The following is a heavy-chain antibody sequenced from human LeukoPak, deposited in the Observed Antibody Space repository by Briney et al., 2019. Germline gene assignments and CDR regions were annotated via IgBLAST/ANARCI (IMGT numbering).Heavy chain of an antibody. CDR3: ATLPLRVAAVAGERFDY. CDR1: GYTLTELS. J-gene: IGHJ4*02. V-gene: IGHV1-24*01. D-gene: IGHD6-19*01. CDR2: FDPEDGET. Sequence: ASVKVSRKVSGYTLTELSMHWVRQAPGKGLEWMGGFDPEDGETIYAQKFQGRVTMTEDTSTDTAYMELSSLRSEDTAVYYCATLPLRVAAVAGERFDYWGQGTLVTVSS.